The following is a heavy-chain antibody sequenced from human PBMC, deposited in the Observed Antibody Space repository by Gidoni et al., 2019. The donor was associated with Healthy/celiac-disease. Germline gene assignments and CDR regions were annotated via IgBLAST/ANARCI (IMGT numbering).Heavy chain of an antibody. J-gene: IGHJ3*02. V-gene: IGHV3-7*01. D-gene: IGHD6-13*01. CDR1: GFTFSSYW. CDR2: RKQDGSEK. CDR3: ARDEGIAAAADGAFDI. Sequence: EVQLVESGGGLVQPGGSLRLSCAASGFTFSSYWMSWVRQAPGKGLEWVANRKQDGSEKYYVDSVKGRFTISRDNAKNSLYLQMNSLRAEDTAVYYCARDEGIAAAADGAFDIWGQGTMVTVSS.